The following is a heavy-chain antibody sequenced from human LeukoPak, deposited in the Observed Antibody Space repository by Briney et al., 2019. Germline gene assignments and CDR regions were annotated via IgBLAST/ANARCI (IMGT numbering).Heavy chain of an antibody. Sequence: SGTLSLTCMVPADSITIYYWTWIRQPPAKGLEWMGYIDHTGSTNYSPPLHSRVTISRDTSKNHFSQRLSSLTAADTAVYFCARGGVSSSSWNSAYYYYFYMDVWGKGTPVTVSS. CDR2: IDHTGST. J-gene: IGHJ6*03. D-gene: IGHD6-13*01. CDR1: ADSITIYY. CDR3: ARGGVSSSSWNSAYYYYFYMDV. V-gene: IGHV4-59*01.